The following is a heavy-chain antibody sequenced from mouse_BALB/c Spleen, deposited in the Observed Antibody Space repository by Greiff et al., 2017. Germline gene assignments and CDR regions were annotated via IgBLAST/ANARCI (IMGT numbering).Heavy chain of an antibody. D-gene: IGHD1-1*01. Sequence: DVHLVESGGGLVQPGGSRKLSCAASGFTFSSFGMHWVRQAPEKGLEWVAYISSGSSTIYYADTVKGRFTISRDNPKNTLFLQMTSLRSEDTAMYYCARGGIYYYGSRNFDYWGQGTTLTVSS. CDR1: GFTFSSFG. CDR2: ISSGSSTI. J-gene: IGHJ2*01. V-gene: IGHV5-17*02. CDR3: ARGGIYYYGSRNFDY.